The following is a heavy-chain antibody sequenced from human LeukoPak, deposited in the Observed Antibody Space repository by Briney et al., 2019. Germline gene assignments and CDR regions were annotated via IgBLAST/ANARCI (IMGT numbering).Heavy chain of an antibody. CDR1: GYSISSGYY. Sequence: SETLSLTCSVSGYSISSGYYWGWIRQPPGKGLEWIGSMYHSGSTYYNPSLKSRVTISVDTSKNHFSLKLSSVTAADTAVYYCARGKKSANYYYYMDVWGKGTTVTISS. D-gene: IGHD6-25*01. CDR3: ARGKKSANYYYYMDV. V-gene: IGHV4-38-2*02. CDR2: MYHSGST. J-gene: IGHJ6*03.